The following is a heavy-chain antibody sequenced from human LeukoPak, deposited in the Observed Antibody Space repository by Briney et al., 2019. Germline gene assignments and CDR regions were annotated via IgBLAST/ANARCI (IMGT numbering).Heavy chain of an antibody. V-gene: IGHV4-34*01. J-gene: IGHJ2*01. CDR3: VRHGWHAWYFDL. D-gene: IGHD6-19*01. CDR2: INERRNT. CDR1: GESFSGYS. Sequence: SETLSLTCVVYGESFSGYSWSWIRQPPGKGLEWIGEINERRNTNYNPSLKSRVTVSIDTSENQFSLKLSSVTAADTAVYYCVRHGWHAWYFDLWGRGTLVTVSS.